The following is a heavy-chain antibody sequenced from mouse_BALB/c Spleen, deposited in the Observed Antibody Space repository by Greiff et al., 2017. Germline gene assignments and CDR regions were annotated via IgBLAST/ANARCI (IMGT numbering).Heavy chain of an antibody. CDR2: IYPGDGDT. CDR3: ARNLNWDDWYFDV. D-gene: IGHD4-1*01. CDR1: GYTFTSYW. V-gene: IGHV1-87*01. Sequence: VQLQESGAELARPGASVKLSCKASGYTFTSYWMQWVKQRPGQGLEWIGAIYPGDGDTRYTQKFKGKATLTADKSSSTAYMQLSSLASEDSAVYYCARNLNWDDWYFDVWGAGTTVTVSS. J-gene: IGHJ1*01.